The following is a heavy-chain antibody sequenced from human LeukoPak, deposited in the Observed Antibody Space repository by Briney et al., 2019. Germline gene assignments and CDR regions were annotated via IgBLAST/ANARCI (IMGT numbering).Heavy chain of an antibody. CDR2: INHSGST. Sequence: SETLSLTCAVYGGSFSGYYWSWIRQPPGKGLEWIGEINHSGSTNYNPSLKSRVTISVDTSKNQFSLELSSVTAADTAVYYCARGRYYGSGSLLGMDVWGQGTTVTVSS. CDR3: ARGRYYGSGSLLGMDV. D-gene: IGHD3-10*01. V-gene: IGHV4-34*01. J-gene: IGHJ6*02. CDR1: GGSFSGYY.